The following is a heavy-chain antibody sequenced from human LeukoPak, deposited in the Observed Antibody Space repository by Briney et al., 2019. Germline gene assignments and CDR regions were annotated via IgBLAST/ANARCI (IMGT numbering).Heavy chain of an antibody. J-gene: IGHJ4*02. CDR2: ISWNSGSI. V-gene: IGHV3-9*01. CDR3: AKAFSSGSSSGY. CDR1: GFTFDDYA. D-gene: IGHD6-6*01. Sequence: GGSLRLSCAASGFTFDDYAMHWVRHAPGKGLEWVSGISWNSGSIGYADSVKGRFTISRDNAKNSLYLQMNSLRAEDTALYYCAKAFSSGSSSGYWGQGTLVTVSS.